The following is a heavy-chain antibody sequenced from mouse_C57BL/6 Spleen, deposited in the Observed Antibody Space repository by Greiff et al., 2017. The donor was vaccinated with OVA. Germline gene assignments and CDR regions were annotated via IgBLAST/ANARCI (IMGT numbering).Heavy chain of an antibody. CDR3: TRAQRAY. Sequence: EVQRVESGAELVRPGASVKLSCTASGFNIKDDYMHWVKQRPEQGLEWIGWIDPENGDTEYASKFQGKATITADTSSNTAYLQLSSLTSEDTAVYYCTRAQRAYWGQGTLVTVSA. J-gene: IGHJ3*01. V-gene: IGHV14-4*01. CDR1: GFNIKDDY. D-gene: IGHD3-2*02. CDR2: IDPENGDT.